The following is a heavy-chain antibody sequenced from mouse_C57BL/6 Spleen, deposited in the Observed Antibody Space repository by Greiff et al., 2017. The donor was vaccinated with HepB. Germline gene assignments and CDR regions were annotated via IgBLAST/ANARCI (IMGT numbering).Heavy chain of an antibody. CDR3: ARRRVYYYGSSLYFDV. V-gene: IGHV1-18*01. J-gene: IGHJ1*03. D-gene: IGHD1-1*01. CDR1: GYTFTDYN. CDR2: INPNNGGT. Sequence: VQLQQSGPELVKPGASVKIPCKASGYTFTDYNMDWVKQSHGKSLEWIGDINPNNGGTIYNQKFKGKATLTVYKYSSTAYMEIRSLTSEGTAVYYCARRRVYYYGSSLYFDVWGTGTTVTVSS.